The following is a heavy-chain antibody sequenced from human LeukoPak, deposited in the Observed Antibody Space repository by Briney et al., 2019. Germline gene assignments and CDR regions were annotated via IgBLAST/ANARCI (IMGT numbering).Heavy chain of an antibody. J-gene: IGHJ4*02. CDR2: ISGSGGST. CDR3: ARVGATIGYYFDY. D-gene: IGHD1-26*01. CDR1: GFTFSSYA. V-gene: IGHV3-23*01. Sequence: GGSLRLSCAASGFTFSSYAMSWVRQAPGKGLEWVSAISGSGGSTYYADSVKGRFTISRDNAKNSLYLQMNSLRAEDTAVYYCARVGATIGYYFDYWGQGTLVTVSS.